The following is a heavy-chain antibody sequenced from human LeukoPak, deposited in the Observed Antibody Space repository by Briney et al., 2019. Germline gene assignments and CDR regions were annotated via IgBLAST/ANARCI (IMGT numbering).Heavy chain of an antibody. CDR3: ARRDDLDY. Sequence: GGSLRLSCAASGFTFSDYYMSWIRQAPGKGLEWVSYIRSYGYTNYADSVKGRFTISRDNAKSSLYLHMNSLRAEDTAVYYCARRDDLDYWGQGTLVTVSS. J-gene: IGHJ4*02. V-gene: IGHV3-11*03. CDR2: IRSYGYT. CDR1: GFTFSDYY. D-gene: IGHD1-1*01.